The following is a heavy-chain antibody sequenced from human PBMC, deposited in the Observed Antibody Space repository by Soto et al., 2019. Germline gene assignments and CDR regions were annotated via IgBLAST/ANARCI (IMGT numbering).Heavy chain of an antibody. D-gene: IGHD6-13*01. CDR3: GRDLHIAAADY. Sequence: EVQLVESGGGLVQPGGSLRLSCAASGFTFSTYWMHWVRQTPGKGLVWVSRSKGDGSHTDYADSVKARFTVSRDNAKNTLFLEMNSLRAEDTAVYYCGRDLHIAAADYWGQGTLVTVSS. CDR2: SKGDGSHT. V-gene: IGHV3-74*01. J-gene: IGHJ4*02. CDR1: GFTFSTYW.